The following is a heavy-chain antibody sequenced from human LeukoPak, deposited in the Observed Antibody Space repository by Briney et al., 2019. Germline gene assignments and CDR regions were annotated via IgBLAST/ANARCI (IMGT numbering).Heavy chain of an antibody. CDR1: GFTFSSYE. D-gene: IGHD6-6*01. J-gene: IGHJ6*02. CDR2: ISSSGSTI. CDR3: ARDGFRYTSSSGRYYYYGMDV. Sequence: PGGSLRLSCAASGFTFSSYEMNWVRQAPGKGLEWVSYISSSGSTIYYADSVKGRFTISGDNAKNSLYLQMNSLRAEDTAVYYCARDGFRYTSSSGRYYYYGMDVWGQGTTVTVSS. V-gene: IGHV3-48*03.